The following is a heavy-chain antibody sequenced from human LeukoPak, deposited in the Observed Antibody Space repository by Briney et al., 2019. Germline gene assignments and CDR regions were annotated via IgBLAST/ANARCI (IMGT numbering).Heavy chain of an antibody. CDR3: ARTRIAARYFDY. J-gene: IGHJ4*02. CDR1: GYTFTSYD. Sequence: ASVKVSCKASGYTFTSYDINWVRQATGQGLGWMGWMNPNSGNTGYAQKFQGRVTMTRNTSISTAYMELSSLRSEDTAVYYCARTRIAARYFDYWGQGTLVTVSS. V-gene: IGHV1-8*01. CDR2: MNPNSGNT. D-gene: IGHD6-6*01.